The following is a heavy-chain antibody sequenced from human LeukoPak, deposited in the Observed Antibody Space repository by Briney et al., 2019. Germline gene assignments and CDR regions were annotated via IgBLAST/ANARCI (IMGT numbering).Heavy chain of an antibody. Sequence: PGGSLRLSCGASGFTFSSYGMHWVRQAPGKGLEWVALIWYDGNNKYYADPVKGRFTISRDNSKNTLYLQMNSLRAEDTAVYYCAKDFELELPGGMDVWGQGTTVTVSS. CDR3: AKDFELELPGGMDV. CDR2: IWYDGNNK. D-gene: IGHD1-7*01. CDR1: GFTFSSYG. J-gene: IGHJ6*02. V-gene: IGHV3-30*02.